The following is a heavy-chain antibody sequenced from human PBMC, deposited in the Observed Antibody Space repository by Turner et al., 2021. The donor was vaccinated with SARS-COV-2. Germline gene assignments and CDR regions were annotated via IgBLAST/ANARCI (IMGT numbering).Heavy chain of an antibody. J-gene: IGHJ4*02. CDR3: AKDVRSVVSGNSGAFDN. CDR2: ISYDGPKK. CDR1: GCYWRSLG. V-gene: IGHV3-30*18. Sequence: QVQLVASGGGVVQPGRSLRLSCAASGCYWRSLGMNWVPHAPGKGLEWVTVISYDGPKKYYPASVEGRFSISRDNSKNTLYLEMNSLRPEDTAVYYCAKDVRSVVSGNSGAFDNWGQGNLVTVS. D-gene: IGHD2-15*01.